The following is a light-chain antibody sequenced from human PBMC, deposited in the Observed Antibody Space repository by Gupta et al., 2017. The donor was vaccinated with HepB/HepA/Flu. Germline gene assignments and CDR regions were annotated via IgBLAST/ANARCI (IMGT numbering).Light chain of an antibody. CDR1: SGSVSTSYY. J-gene: IGLJ3*02. Sequence: QTVVTQEPSFSVSPEGTVTLTCGLSSGSVSTSYYPSWYQQTPGQAPRTLIYSTNTRSSGVPDRFPGSILGNKAALTITGAQADDESDYYCVLYMGSGIWVFGGGTKLTVL. CDR3: VLYMGSGIWV. V-gene: IGLV8-61*01. CDR2: STN.